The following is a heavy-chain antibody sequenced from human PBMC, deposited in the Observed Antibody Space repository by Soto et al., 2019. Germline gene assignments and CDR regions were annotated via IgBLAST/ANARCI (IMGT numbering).Heavy chain of an antibody. V-gene: IGHV1-8*02. CDR3: AREVGSRIDY. CDR2: MNPNSGNT. D-gene: IGHD6-13*01. J-gene: IGHJ4*02. CDR1: GYTFTGYY. Sequence: ASVKVSCKASGYTFTGYYMHWVRQATGQGLGWMGWMNPNSGNTGYAQKFQGRVTMTRNTSISTAYMELSSLRSEDTAMYYCAREVGSRIDYWGQGTLVTVSS.